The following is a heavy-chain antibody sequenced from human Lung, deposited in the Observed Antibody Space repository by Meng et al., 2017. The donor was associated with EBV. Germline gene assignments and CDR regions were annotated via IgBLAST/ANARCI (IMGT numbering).Heavy chain of an antibody. CDR2: INTTTGNP. CDR3: ARLYCSGGSCYTIDY. Sequence: GQLVQAGSEVKKPGASVKVSCKASGYTFASDAMNWVRQAPGQGLEWMGWINTTTGNPTYAQGFTGRFVFSLDTSVSTAYLQISSLKAADTAVYYCARLYCSGGSCYTIDYWGQGTLVTVSS. D-gene: IGHD2-15*01. CDR1: GYTFASDA. V-gene: IGHV7-4-1*02. J-gene: IGHJ4*02.